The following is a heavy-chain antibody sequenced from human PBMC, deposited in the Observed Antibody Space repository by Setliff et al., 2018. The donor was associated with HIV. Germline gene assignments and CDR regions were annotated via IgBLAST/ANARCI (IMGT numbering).Heavy chain of an antibody. V-gene: IGHV3-21*05. CDR2: ISSGGSVI. CDR3: ASPIYFGELFYYFYGMDV. Sequence: GGSLRLSCAASEFTFESYPMTWVRQIPGKGLEWLSYISSGGSVIYYADSVKGRFTISRDNAKNTLYLQMNSLRAEDTAVYYCASPIYFGELFYYFYGMDVWGQGTTVTVSS. J-gene: IGHJ6*02. D-gene: IGHD3-10*01. CDR1: EFTFESYP.